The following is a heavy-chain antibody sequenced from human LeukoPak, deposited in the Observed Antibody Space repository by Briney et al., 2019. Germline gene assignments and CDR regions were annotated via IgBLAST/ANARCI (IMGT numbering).Heavy chain of an antibody. CDR3: ASDPLGATPSGDSFEI. J-gene: IGHJ3*02. V-gene: IGHV3-53*01. CDR1: GFTVSTNY. CDR2: LYHGGST. D-gene: IGHD1-26*01. Sequence: GGSLRLSCAASGFTVSTNYMSWVRQAPGKGLEWVSVLYHGGSTYYADSVKGRFTISRDNSNNTLYLQMNRLRVKDTAVYYCASDPLGATPSGDSFEIWGQGTVVTVSS.